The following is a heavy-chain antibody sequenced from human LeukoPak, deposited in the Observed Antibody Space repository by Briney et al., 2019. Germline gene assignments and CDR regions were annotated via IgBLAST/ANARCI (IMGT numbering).Heavy chain of an antibody. J-gene: IGHJ3*02. V-gene: IGHV1-18*01. CDR1: GYTFTSYG. Sequence: ASVKVSCKASGYTFTSYGISWVRQAPGQGLEWMGWISAGSGNTKYSQKFQDRVIVSRDTAASTVYMELSSLRSEDTAVYFCARERDDDAFDIWGQGTLVSVSS. CDR3: ARERDDDAFDI. D-gene: IGHD1-1*01. CDR2: ISAGSGNT.